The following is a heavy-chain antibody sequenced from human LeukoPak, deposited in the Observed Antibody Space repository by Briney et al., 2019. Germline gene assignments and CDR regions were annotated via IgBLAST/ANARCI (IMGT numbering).Heavy chain of an antibody. Sequence: GASVKVSCKASGYTFIGYYMHWVRQAPGQGREWMAWINLNSGGTKYAQKFQGRVTMTRDTSITTAYMELSRLRSDDTAVYYCARDSAAAGGLSFDYWGQGTLATVSS. J-gene: IGHJ4*02. V-gene: IGHV1-2*02. CDR2: INLNSGGT. CDR1: GYTFIGYY. CDR3: ARDSAAAGGLSFDY. D-gene: IGHD6-13*01.